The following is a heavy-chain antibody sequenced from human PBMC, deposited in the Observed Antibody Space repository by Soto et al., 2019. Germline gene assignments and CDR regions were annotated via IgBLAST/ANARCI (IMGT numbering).Heavy chain of an antibody. D-gene: IGHD3-3*01. Sequence: ASVKVSCKASGYTFTSSDINWVRQATGQGLEWMGSMNPHSGDTGYAQKFQGRVTLTSNTAISTAYMELSSLKSEDTAAYYCARGLDVDVWSGYYDVFDLWGQGTVVTVSS. V-gene: IGHV1-8*02. CDR2: MNPHSGDT. CDR3: ARGLDVDVWSGYYDVFDL. J-gene: IGHJ3*01. CDR1: GYTFTSSD.